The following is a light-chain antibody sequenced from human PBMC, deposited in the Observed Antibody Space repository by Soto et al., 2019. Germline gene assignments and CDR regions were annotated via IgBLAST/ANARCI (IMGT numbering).Light chain of an antibody. V-gene: IGKV1-5*01. CDR1: HDVDTL. CDR2: DAC. J-gene: IGKJ5*01. Sequence: DIQMTQSPSTLSASVGDRVTITCRATHDVDTLLAWDPQELWKAPKLVIYDACILEGGVQSRFRGSGSGTEFILTISRLQPDDFATYYCQQYKSYSEITFGQGTRLEIK. CDR3: QQYKSYSEIT.